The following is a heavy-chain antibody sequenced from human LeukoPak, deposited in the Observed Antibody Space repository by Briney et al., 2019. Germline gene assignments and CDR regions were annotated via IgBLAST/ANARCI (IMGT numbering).Heavy chain of an antibody. J-gene: IGHJ5*02. CDR2: IYHSGST. Sequence: SETLSLTCAVSGGSISSSNWWSWVRQPPGKGLEWIGEIYHSGSTNYNPSLKSRVTISVDKSKNQFSLKLSSVTAADTAVYYCARTGPPREDNWFDPWGQGTLVTVSS. CDR1: GGSISSSNW. CDR3: ARTGPPREDNWFDP. V-gene: IGHV4-4*02.